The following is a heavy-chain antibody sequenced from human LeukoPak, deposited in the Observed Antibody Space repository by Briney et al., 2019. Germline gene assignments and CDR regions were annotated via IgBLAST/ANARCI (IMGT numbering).Heavy chain of an antibody. J-gene: IGHJ5*02. CDR2: ISSSGSTI. D-gene: IGHD6-13*01. CDR1: GFTFSSYE. V-gene: IGHV3-48*03. Sequence: GGSLRLSCAASGFTFSSYEMNWVRQAPGKGLEWVSYISSSGSTIYYADSAKGRFTISRDNAKNSLYLQMNSLRAEDTAVYYCARAGAAAGTRGFASSRSNWFDPWGPGTLVTVSS. CDR3: ARAGAAAGTRGFASSRSNWFDP.